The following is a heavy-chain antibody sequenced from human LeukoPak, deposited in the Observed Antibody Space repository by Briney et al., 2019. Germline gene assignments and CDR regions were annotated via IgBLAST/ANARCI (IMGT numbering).Heavy chain of an antibody. CDR2: ISSSSSTI. D-gene: IGHD6-19*01. J-gene: IGHJ4*02. CDR3: ARDQPSPIAVAGPFDY. Sequence: GGSLRLSYAASGFTFSSYSMNWVRQAPGKGLEWVSYISSSSSTIYYADSVKGRFTISRDNAKNSLYLQMNSLRAEDTAVYYCARDQPSPIAVAGPFDYWGQGTLVTVSS. CDR1: GFTFSSYS. V-gene: IGHV3-48*01.